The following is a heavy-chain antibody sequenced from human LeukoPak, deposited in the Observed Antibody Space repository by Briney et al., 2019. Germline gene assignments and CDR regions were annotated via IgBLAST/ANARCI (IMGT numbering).Heavy chain of an antibody. V-gene: IGHV4-30-4*08. CDR3: ARIGSRYDFWSGYYKINDY. D-gene: IGHD3-3*01. CDR2: IYYSGNT. CDR1: GGSISSGDYY. Sequence: SETLSLTCTVSGGSISSGDYYWSWIRQPPGKGLEWIGYIYYSGNTYYNPSLKSRVTISVDTSKNQFSLKLSSVTAADTAVYYCARIGSRYDFWSGYYKINDYWGQGTLVTVSS. J-gene: IGHJ4*02.